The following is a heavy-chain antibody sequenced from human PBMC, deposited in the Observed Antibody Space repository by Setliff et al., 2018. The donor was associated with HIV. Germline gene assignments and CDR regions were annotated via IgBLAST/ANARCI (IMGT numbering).Heavy chain of an antibody. CDR3: ARDRGGAAAGGYYYMDV. CDR2: IYTSGST. D-gene: IGHD6-13*01. V-gene: IGHV4-4*08. Sequence: SETLSLTCTVSGGSISGYYWSWIRQPPGKGLEWIGYIYTSGSTNYNPSLKNRVTISVDTSKNTFSLKLSSVAAADTAVYYCARDRGGAAAGGYYYMDVWGKGTTVTVSS. J-gene: IGHJ6*03. CDR1: GGSISGYY.